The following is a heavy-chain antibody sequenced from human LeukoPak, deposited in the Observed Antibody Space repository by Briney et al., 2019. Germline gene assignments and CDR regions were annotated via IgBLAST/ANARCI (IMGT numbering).Heavy chain of an antibody. CDR1: GFTFSSYE. J-gene: IGHJ4*02. Sequence: GGSLRLSCAASGFTFSSYEMNWVRQAPGKGLEWVSYISGSGSSIYYADSVRGRFTISRDNAKNSLYLQMNSLRGDDTAVYHCARGPASGLGMTRFFDSWGQGTLVTVSS. V-gene: IGHV3-48*03. CDR3: ARGPASGLGMTRFFDS. CDR2: ISGSGSSI. D-gene: IGHD7-27*01.